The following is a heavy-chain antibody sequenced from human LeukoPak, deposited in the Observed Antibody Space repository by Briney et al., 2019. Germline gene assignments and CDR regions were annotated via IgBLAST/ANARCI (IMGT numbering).Heavy chain of an antibody. J-gene: IGHJ4*02. Sequence: ASETLSLTCAVYGGSFSGYYWSWIRQPPGKGLEWTGYIYYSGSTNYNPSLNSRVTISVDTSKNQFSLRLSSVTAADTAIYYCARAVSGRFDYWGQGTLVTVSS. V-gene: IGHV4-59*08. CDR2: IYYSGST. CDR1: GGSFSGYY. D-gene: IGHD6-19*01. CDR3: ARAVSGRFDY.